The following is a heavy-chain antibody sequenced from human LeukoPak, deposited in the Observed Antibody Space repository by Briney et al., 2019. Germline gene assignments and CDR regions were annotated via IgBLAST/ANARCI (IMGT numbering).Heavy chain of an antibody. J-gene: IGHJ4*02. Sequence: GGSLRLPCAASGFTFSSYAMSWVRQAPGKGLEWVAVISSDGNSKNFALSVKGRFAISRDNSKNTLFLQMNNLRSEDTALYYCVSPTADYPFLYYFDSWGQGTLVTVSS. CDR1: GFTFSSYA. V-gene: IGHV3-30*09. CDR2: ISSDGNSK. CDR3: VSPTADYPFLYYFDS. D-gene: IGHD5-12*01.